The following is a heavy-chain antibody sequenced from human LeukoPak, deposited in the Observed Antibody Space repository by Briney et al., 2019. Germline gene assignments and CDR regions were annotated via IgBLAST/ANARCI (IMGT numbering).Heavy chain of an antibody. J-gene: IGHJ6*02. CDR1: GASISGYY. CDR3: AIRSERNYYGVDV. D-gene: IGHD6-19*01. CDR2: TYYTGST. V-gene: IGHV4-59*08. Sequence: SESLSLTCTVSGASISGYYWNWIRQPPGKGLEWIGYTYYTGSTSYKPSLESRVTISVDTSKSQFSLTLSSVTAADTAVYYCAIRSERNYYGVDVWGQGTTVTVS.